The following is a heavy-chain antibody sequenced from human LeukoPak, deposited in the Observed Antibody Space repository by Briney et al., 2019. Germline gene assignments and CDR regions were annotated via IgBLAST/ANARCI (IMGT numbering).Heavy chain of an antibody. J-gene: IGHJ4*02. D-gene: IGHD6-19*01. V-gene: IGHV1-18*01. Sequence: GASVKVSCKASGYTFTSYGISWVRQAPGQGLEWMGWISAYNGNTNYAQKLQGRVTITADESTSTAYMELSSLRSEDTAVYYCARRESSGWYYFDYWGQGILVTVSS. CDR3: ARRESSGWYYFDY. CDR1: GYTFTSYG. CDR2: ISAYNGNT.